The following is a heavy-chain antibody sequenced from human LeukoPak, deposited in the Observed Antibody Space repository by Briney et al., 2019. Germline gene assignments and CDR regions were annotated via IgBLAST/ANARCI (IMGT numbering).Heavy chain of an antibody. V-gene: IGHV3-11*06. Sequence: GGSLRLSCAASGFTVSDYSMSWVRQAPGKGLEWVSAISGSGSYTDYADSVKGRFTISRDNAKNSLYLQMNSLRAEDTAVYYCARGTYIVGLPDAFDIWGQGTMVTVSS. CDR2: ISGSGSYT. J-gene: IGHJ3*02. CDR1: GFTVSDYS. CDR3: ARGTYIVGLPDAFDI. D-gene: IGHD1-26*01.